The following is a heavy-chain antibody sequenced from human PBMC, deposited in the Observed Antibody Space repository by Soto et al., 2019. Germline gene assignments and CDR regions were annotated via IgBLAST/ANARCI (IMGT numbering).Heavy chain of an antibody. D-gene: IGHD3-16*01. CDR1: GYSISTGYY. CDR2: VYYSGST. V-gene: IGHV4-38-2*02. Sequence: SETLSLTCTVSGYSISTGYYWGWIRQPPGKGLEWIGSVYYSGSTHDNPSLQSRVTISVDTSRNQFSLNLISVTAADTAVYFCARQPRGPGYGERGLYFDYWGQGTLVTVSS. J-gene: IGHJ4*02. CDR3: ARQPRGPGYGERGLYFDY.